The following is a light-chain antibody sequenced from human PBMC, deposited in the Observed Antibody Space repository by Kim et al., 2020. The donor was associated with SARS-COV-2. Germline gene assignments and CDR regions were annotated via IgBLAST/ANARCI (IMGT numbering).Light chain of an antibody. J-gene: IGLJ2*01. CDR1: SLRSYY. CDR3: NSRDSNDNVV. CDR2: GKN. Sequence: VALGKTGRITCQGDSLRSYYATWYQQKPGQAPILVIYGKNNRPSGIPDRFSGSSSGNTASLTITGTQAGDEADYYCNSRDSNDNVVFGGGTKVTVL. V-gene: IGLV3-19*01.